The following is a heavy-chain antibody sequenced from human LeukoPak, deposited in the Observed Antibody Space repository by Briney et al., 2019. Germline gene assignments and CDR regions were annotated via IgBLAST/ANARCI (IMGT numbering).Heavy chain of an antibody. CDR1: GFTFSSYA. V-gene: IGHV3-23*01. J-gene: IGHJ1*01. Sequence: GGSLRLSCAASGFTFSSYAMSWVRQAPGKGLEWVSGISGSGGSTYYADSVKGRFTISRDNSKNTLYLQMNSLRADDTAVYYCAKVLDYYDSSGYSLGYFQHWGQGTLVTVSS. CDR3: AKVLDYYDSSGYSLGYFQH. D-gene: IGHD3-22*01. CDR2: ISGSGGST.